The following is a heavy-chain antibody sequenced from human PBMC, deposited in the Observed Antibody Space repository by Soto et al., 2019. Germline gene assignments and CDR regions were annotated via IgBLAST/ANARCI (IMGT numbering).Heavy chain of an antibody. CDR3: ANFIWYVDL. J-gene: IGHJ2*01. CDR2: IYYTGST. V-gene: IGHV4-59*01. Sequence: QVQLQASGPGLVKPSETLSLTCTVSGGSISSYYWSWIRQPPGKGLEWIGYIYYTGSTNYNPSLKSRVTISVDTSKNQFSLQLSSVTAADTAVYYCANFIWYVDLWGRGTLVTVSS. CDR1: GGSISSYY.